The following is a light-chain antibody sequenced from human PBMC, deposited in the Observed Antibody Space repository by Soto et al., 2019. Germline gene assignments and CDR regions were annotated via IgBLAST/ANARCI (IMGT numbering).Light chain of an antibody. V-gene: IGLV1-40*01. CDR1: NSNLGAGYD. J-gene: IGLJ3*02. CDR3: QAYDYSLTAFV. Sequence: QAVVTQPPSVSGAPGQRVTISCTGNNSNLGAGYDVHWYQQLPGAAPKLVIFGNRNRPSGVPERFSGSKSGTSASLAITGLQAEDEADYYCQAYDYSLTAFVFGVGTTLTVL. CDR2: GNR.